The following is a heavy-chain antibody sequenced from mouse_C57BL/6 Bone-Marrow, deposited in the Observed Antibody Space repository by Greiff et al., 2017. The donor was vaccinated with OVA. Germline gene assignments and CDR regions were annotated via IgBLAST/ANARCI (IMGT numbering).Heavy chain of an antibody. Sequence: QVQLQQSGAELVKPGASVKISCKASGYAFSSYWMNWVKQRPGKGLEWIGQIYPGDGDTNYNGKFKGKATLTADKSSSTAYMQLSSLTSEDSAVYFCARPPYGSSSAMDYWGQGTSVTVSS. CDR3: ARPPYGSSSAMDY. J-gene: IGHJ4*01. CDR2: IYPGDGDT. D-gene: IGHD1-1*01. V-gene: IGHV1-80*01. CDR1: GYAFSSYW.